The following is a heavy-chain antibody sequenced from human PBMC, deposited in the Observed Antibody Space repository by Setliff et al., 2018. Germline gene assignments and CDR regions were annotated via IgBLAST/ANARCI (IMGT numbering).Heavy chain of an antibody. CDR1: GYTFTSYY. D-gene: IGHD5-18*01. Sequence: ASVKVSCKASGYTFTSYYMHWVRQAPGQGLEWMGIINPSGGSTSYAQKFQGRVTMTRDTSTSTVYMELSSLRSEDKAVYYCARVGRYVDTAMVFDYWGQGTLVTVSS. V-gene: IGHV1-46*01. CDR2: INPSGGST. J-gene: IGHJ4*02. CDR3: ARVGRYVDTAMVFDY.